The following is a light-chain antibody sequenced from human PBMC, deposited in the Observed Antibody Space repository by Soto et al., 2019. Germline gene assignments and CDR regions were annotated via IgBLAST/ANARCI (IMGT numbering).Light chain of an antibody. Sequence: EIVVTQSPGTLSLSPGERATLSCRASQSITSSYLAWYQQRPGQTPRLLIYGASSRATGIPDRFSGSGSGTDFTLTISRLEPEDFAVYYCQQYDNSSYTFGQGTKLEIK. CDR2: GAS. V-gene: IGKV3-20*01. J-gene: IGKJ2*01. CDR3: QQYDNSSYT. CDR1: QSITSSY.